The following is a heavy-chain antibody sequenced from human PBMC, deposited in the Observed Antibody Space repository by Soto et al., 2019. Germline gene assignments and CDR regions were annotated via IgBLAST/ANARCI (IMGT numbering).Heavy chain of an antibody. CDR2: IIPILGIA. CDR3: ASPVRDGYNDNDAFDI. CDR1: GGTFSSYT. Sequence: QVQLVQSGAEVKKPGSSVKVSCKASGGTFSSYTISWVRQAPGQGLEWMGRIIPILGIANYAQKFQGRVTITXNKFTXXAYMELSSLRSEDTAVYYCASPVRDGYNDNDAFDIWGQGTMVTVSS. D-gene: IGHD5-12*01. V-gene: IGHV1-69*02. J-gene: IGHJ3*02.